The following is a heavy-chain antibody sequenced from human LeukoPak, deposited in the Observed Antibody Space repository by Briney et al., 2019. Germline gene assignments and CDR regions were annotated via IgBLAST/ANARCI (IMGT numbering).Heavy chain of an antibody. J-gene: IGHJ6*03. CDR2: ITNGGST. Sequence: PSETLSLTCTVSGGSISGSAYYWSWIRQSPGKGLEWIGYITNGGSTYSNPSLRDRLFISIDTSKRQVSLQLISVTAADAAVYYCARDYKKRGYYYYIDVWGEGTTVTVSS. D-gene: IGHD5-24*01. CDR3: ARDYKKRGYYYYIDV. CDR1: GGSISGSAYY. V-gene: IGHV4-30-4*01.